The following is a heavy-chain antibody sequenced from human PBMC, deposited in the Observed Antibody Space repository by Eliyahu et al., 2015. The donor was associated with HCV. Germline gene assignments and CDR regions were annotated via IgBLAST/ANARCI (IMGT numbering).Heavy chain of an antibody. D-gene: IGHD6-19*01. Sequence: QVQVVESGGGLVKPGGSLRLSCTASGFSFSDYYMTLDRRTPGEGAGWVSYMGTSASTMYYADSVKGRFTISRDNSKNSLYLQMNSLRAEDTAVYYCGRAAAKGISGWYNSWGQGTLVTVSS. J-gene: IGHJ4*02. CDR3: GRAAAKGISGWYNS. V-gene: IGHV3-11*01. CDR2: MGTSASTM. CDR1: GFSFSDYY.